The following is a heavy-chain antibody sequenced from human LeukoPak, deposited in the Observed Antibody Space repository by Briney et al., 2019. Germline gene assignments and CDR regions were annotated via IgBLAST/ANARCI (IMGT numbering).Heavy chain of an antibody. Sequence: GGSLRLSCAACGFALNDYWMRRVRQAPGKGLEGVANIKEDGSEKYYVDSVKGRFTISRDNAKNSLYLQMNSLRAEDTAVFYCARAVFSGSYYYYSYMDVWGKGTTVTVFS. CDR1: GFALNDYW. CDR3: ARAVFSGSYYYYSYMDV. V-gene: IGHV3-7*01. D-gene: IGHD1-26*01. CDR2: IKEDGSEK. J-gene: IGHJ6*03.